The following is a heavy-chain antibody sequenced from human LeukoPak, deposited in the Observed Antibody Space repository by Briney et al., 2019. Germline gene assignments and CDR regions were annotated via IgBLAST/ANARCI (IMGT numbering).Heavy chain of an antibody. V-gene: IGHV4-30-4*01. CDR1: GGSISSGDYY. CDR3: ARVLVGASWYFDY. Sequence: SETLSLTCTVYGGSISSGDYYLGWIRQPPGKGLEWIGYIYYSGSTYYNPSLKSRVTISVDTSKNQFSLKLSSVTAADTAVYYCARVLVGASWYFDYWGQGTLVTVSS. CDR2: IYYSGST. J-gene: IGHJ4*02. D-gene: IGHD1-26*01.